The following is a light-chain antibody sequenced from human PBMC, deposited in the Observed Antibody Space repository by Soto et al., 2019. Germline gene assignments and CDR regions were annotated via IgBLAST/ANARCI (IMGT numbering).Light chain of an antibody. CDR2: DAS. Sequence: IVLTQSPATLSLSPAERATLSCRARQSVSSYLAWYQQKPGQAPRLLIYDASSRATGIPARFSGSGSGTDFTLTISSLEPEDFAVYYCQQRSNWPAPTFGGGTKVEFK. J-gene: IGKJ4*01. V-gene: IGKV3-11*01. CDR1: QSVSSY. CDR3: QQRSNWPAPT.